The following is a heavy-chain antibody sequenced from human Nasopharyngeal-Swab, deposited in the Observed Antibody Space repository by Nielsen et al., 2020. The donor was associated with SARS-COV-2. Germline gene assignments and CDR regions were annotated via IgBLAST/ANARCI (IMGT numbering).Heavy chain of an antibody. D-gene: IGHD5-18*01. J-gene: IGHJ6*02. V-gene: IGHV4-39*02. Sequence: SETLSLTCTVSGASIRGENYYWGWIRQSPGKGLEWIGSVYHSGSTYYSPFLGSRLTLSVDTSKNRFSLRLSSVTAADMVVYYCAILVDTLPLDFGGQGTTVTVSS. CDR1: GASIRGENYY. CDR2: VYHSGST. CDR3: AILVDTLPLDF.